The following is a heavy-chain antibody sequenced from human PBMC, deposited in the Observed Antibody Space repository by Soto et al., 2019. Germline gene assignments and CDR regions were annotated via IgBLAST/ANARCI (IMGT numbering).Heavy chain of an antibody. V-gene: IGHV3-23*01. CDR1: GFTFSSYA. Sequence: GWSLRLSCAASGFTFSSYAMNWVRQPPGKGLEWVSFINDRGRSTYYADSVKGRFTISRDNSKNTLSLQMNSLRAEDTAIYYCVHGYYFDSWGQGTLVTVSS. CDR2: INDRGRST. D-gene: IGHD5-12*01. J-gene: IGHJ4*02. CDR3: VHGYYFDS.